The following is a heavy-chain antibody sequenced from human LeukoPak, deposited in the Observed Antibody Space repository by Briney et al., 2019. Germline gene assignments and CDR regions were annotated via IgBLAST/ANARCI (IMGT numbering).Heavy chain of an antibody. V-gene: IGHV1-46*01. J-gene: IGHJ6*02. CDR1: GYTFTSYY. D-gene: IGHD3-10*01. CDR2: INPSGGST. CDR3: ARDPGNYYGSGRPPMDV. Sequence: GASVKVSFKASGYTFTSYYMHWVRQAPGQGLEWMGIINPSGGSTSYAQKFQGRVTMTRDTSTSTVYMELSSLRSEDTAVYYCARDPGNYYGSGRPPMDVWGQGTTVTVSS.